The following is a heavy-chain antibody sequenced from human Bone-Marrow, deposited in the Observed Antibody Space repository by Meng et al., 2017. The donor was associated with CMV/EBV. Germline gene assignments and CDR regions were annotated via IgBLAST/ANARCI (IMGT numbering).Heavy chain of an antibody. CDR3: AKKSGEYYYYGMDV. V-gene: IGHV3-9*01. D-gene: IGHD2-15*01. Sequence: SLKISCAASGFTFDDYAMHWVRQAPGKGLEWVSGISWNSGSIGYADSAKGRFTISRDNAKNSLYLQMNSLRAEDTAVYYCAKKSGEYYYYGMDVWGQGTTVTVSS. CDR2: ISWNSGSI. CDR1: GFTFDDYA. J-gene: IGHJ6*02.